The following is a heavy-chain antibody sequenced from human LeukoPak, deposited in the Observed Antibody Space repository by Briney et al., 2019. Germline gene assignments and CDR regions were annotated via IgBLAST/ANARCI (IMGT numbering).Heavy chain of an antibody. D-gene: IGHD5-12*01. V-gene: IGHV4-38-2*02. Sequence: SETLSLTCTVSGYSISSGYYWGWIRQPPGKGLEWTGSIDHSGSTYYNPSLKSRITISVDTSKNQFSLKLSSVTAADTAVYYCARDPNIATYWYFDLWGRGALVTVSS. CDR2: IDHSGST. CDR1: GYSISSGYY. CDR3: ARDPNIATYWYFDL. J-gene: IGHJ2*01.